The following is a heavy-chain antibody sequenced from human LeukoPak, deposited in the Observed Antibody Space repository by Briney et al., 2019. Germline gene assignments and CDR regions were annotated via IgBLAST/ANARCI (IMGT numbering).Heavy chain of an antibody. CDR2: INPNSGGT. J-gene: IGHJ4*02. Sequence: ASVKVSCTASGYTFTGYYMHWVRQAPGQGLEWMGWINPNSGGTNYAQKFQGRVTMTRDTSISTAYMELSRLRSDDTAVYYCARVLTRVVTAMDYWGQGTLVTVS. V-gene: IGHV1-2*02. D-gene: IGHD2-21*02. CDR3: ARVLTRVVTAMDY. CDR1: GYTFTGYY.